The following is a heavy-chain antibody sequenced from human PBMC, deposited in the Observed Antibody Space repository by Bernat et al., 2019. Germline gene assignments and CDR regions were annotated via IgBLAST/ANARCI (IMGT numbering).Heavy chain of an antibody. V-gene: IGHV3-21*01. D-gene: IGHD2-21*02. J-gene: IGHJ2*01. Sequence: EVQLVESGGGLVKPGGSLRHSCAASGFTFSSYSMNWVRQAPGKGLEWVSSISSSSSYIYYADSVKGRFTISRDNAKNSLYLQMNSLRAEDTAVYYCARVSKAYCGGDCYPAHWYFDLWGRGTLVTVSS. CDR2: ISSSSSYI. CDR3: ARVSKAYCGGDCYPAHWYFDL. CDR1: GFTFSSYS.